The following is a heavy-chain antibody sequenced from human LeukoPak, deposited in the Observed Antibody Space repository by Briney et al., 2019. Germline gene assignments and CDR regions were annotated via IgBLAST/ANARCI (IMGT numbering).Heavy chain of an antibody. CDR1: GFPLSSYS. CDR3: VRVKGSYFDY. CDR2: ISASGSAI. Sequence: SGGSLRLSRTASGFPLSSYSMIWIRQAPGKGLEWISYISASGSAIYYVDSVKGRVTVSRDNARNSLFLQMDSPRAEDTAVYYCVRVKGSYFDYWGPGTLVTVSS. D-gene: IGHD2-15*01. V-gene: IGHV3-48*01. J-gene: IGHJ4*02.